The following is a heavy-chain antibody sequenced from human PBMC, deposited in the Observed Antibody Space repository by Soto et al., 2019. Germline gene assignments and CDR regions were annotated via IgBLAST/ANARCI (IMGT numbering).Heavy chain of an antibody. J-gene: IGHJ3*02. CDR1: GFTFSSYE. Sequence: GGSLRLSCAASGFTFSSYEMNWVRQAPGKGLEWVSYVSSSGSTIYYADSVKGRFTISRDNAKNSLYLQMNSLRAEDTAVYYCARDQIYGDAFDIWGQGAMVTV. CDR3: ARDQIYGDAFDI. V-gene: IGHV3-48*03. CDR2: VSSSGSTI. D-gene: IGHD3-10*01.